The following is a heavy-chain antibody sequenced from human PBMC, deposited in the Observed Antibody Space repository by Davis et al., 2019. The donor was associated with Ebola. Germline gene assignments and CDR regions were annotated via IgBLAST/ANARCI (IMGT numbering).Heavy chain of an antibody. CDR3: ARDSDDYSFDY. D-gene: IGHD4-11*01. V-gene: IGHV3-30*04. J-gene: IGHJ4*02. CDR2: TSYDGRDK. Sequence: GESLKISCAASGFTFSRYAMHWVRQAPGAGLEWVAFTSYDGRDKYHADSVKGRFTISRDNSKNTLYLQMNSLRSEDTAVYYCARDSDDYSFDYWGQGTLVTVSS. CDR1: GFTFSRYA.